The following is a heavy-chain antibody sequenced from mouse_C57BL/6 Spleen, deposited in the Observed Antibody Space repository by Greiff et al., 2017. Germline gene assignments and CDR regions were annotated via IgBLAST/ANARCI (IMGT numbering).Heavy chain of an antibody. Sequence: VQLQQSGAELVKPGASVKISCKASGYAFSSYWMNWVKQRPGKGLEWIGQIYPGDGDTNYNGKFKGKATLTADKSSSTAYMQLSSLTSEDSAVYFCARRTTGVAYYFDYWGQGTTLTVSS. V-gene: IGHV1-80*01. CDR2: IYPGDGDT. CDR1: GYAFSSYW. D-gene: IGHD1-1*01. J-gene: IGHJ2*01. CDR3: ARRTTGVAYYFDY.